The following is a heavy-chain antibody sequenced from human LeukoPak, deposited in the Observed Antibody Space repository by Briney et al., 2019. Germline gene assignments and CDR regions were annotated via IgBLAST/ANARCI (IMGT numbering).Heavy chain of an antibody. J-gene: IGHJ4*02. CDR2: IYYSGST. Sequence: PSETLSLTCAVYGGSFSGYYWGWIRQPPGKGLEWIGSIYYSGSTYYNPSPKSRVTISVDTSKNQFSLKLSSVTAADTAVYYCARRNYDFWSGYYSDEYYFDYWGQGTLVTVSS. CDR3: ARRNYDFWSGYYSDEYYFDY. V-gene: IGHV4-39*01. CDR1: GGSFSGYY. D-gene: IGHD3-3*01.